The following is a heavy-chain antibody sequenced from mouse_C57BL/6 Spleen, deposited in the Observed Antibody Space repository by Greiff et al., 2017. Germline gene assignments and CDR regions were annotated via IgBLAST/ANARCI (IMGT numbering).Heavy chain of an antibody. CDR1: GFTFSSYT. Sequence: EVQRVESGGGLVKPGGSLKLSCAASGFTFSSYTMSWVRQTPEKRLEWVATISGGGGNTYYPDSVKGRFTISSDKAKNTLYLQMSSLRSEDTALYYCARHEGYGSSPFAYWGQGTLVTVSA. V-gene: IGHV5-9*01. J-gene: IGHJ3*01. CDR3: ARHEGYGSSPFAY. D-gene: IGHD1-1*01. CDR2: ISGGGGNT.